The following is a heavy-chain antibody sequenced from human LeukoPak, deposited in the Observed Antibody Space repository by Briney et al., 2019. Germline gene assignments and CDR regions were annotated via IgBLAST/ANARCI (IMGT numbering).Heavy chain of an antibody. CDR2: INSDGSST. V-gene: IGHV3-74*01. J-gene: IGHJ3*02. D-gene: IGHD3-3*01. CDR3: ARANDNITIFGVVITHDAFDI. CDR1: GFTFSSYW. Sequence: GGSLRLSCAASGFTFSSYWMHWVRQAPGKGLVWVSRINSDGSSTSYADSVKGRFTISRDNAKNTLYLQMNSLRAEDTAVYYCARANDNITIFGVVITHDAFDIWGQGTMVTVSS.